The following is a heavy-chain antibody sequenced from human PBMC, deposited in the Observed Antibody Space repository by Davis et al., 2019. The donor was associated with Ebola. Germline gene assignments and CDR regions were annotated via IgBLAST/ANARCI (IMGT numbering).Heavy chain of an antibody. CDR3: ARGPLIPGEFDY. CDR2: INANSGGT. CDR1: GYTFTGYY. V-gene: IGHV1-2*06. Sequence: ASVKVSCKASGYTFTGYYMHWVRQAPGQGLEWMGRINANSGGTNYAQRFQGRVTMTRDTSISTAYMELSGLTSDDTAVYYCARGPLIPGEFDYWGQGSLVTVSS. J-gene: IGHJ4*02. D-gene: IGHD1-14*01.